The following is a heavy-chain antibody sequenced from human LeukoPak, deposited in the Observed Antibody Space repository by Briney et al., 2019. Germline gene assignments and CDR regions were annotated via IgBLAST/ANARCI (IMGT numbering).Heavy chain of an antibody. V-gene: IGHV3-21*01. CDR2: ISSSSSYI. J-gene: IGHJ4*02. CDR1: GFTFSSYS. D-gene: IGHD6-19*01. CDR3: AKGGSGWYHAFDY. Sequence: GGSLRLSCAASGFTFSSYSMNWVRQAPGKGLEWVSSISSSSSYIYYADSVKGRFTISRDNAKNSLYLQMNSLRAEDTAVYYCAKGGSGWYHAFDYWGQGALITVSS.